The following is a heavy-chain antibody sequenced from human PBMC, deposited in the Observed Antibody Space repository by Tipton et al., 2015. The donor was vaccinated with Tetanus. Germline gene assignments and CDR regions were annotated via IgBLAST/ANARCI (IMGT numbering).Heavy chain of an antibody. D-gene: IGHD2-15*01. Sequence: SLRLSCVASGFKFSDYGMNWVRQAPGKGLECVSYISFSAATTYYTDSVKGRFTVSRDNAKNTVYLQMNSLRAEDTAVYYCVREDIVLRIYAVLDLWGQGTLVTVSS. J-gene: IGHJ5*02. CDR3: VREDIVLRIYAVLDL. CDR2: ISFSAATT. V-gene: IGHV3-48*03. CDR1: GFKFSDYG.